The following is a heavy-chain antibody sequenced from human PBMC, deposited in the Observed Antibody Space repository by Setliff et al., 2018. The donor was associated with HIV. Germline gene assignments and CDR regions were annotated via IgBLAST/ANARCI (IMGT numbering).Heavy chain of an antibody. CDR1: GYTFTGYY. D-gene: IGHD3-3*01. J-gene: IGHJ6*02. CDR3: ARAPTLFGVEYYYYFGMDV. CDR2: INPHSGDT. Sequence: ASVMVSCKASGYTFTGYYMHWVRQAPGQGLEWMGWINPHSGDTNYALKFQDRVTMTRDTSVNIAYMQLSRLRSDDTAVYYCARAPTLFGVEYYYYFGMDVWGQGTTVTVSS. V-gene: IGHV1-2*02.